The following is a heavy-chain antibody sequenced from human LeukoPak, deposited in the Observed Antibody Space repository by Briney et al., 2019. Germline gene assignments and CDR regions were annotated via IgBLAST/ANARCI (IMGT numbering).Heavy chain of an antibody. CDR1: GGSISSSSYY. CDR2: IYYSGST. V-gene: IGHV4-39*07. D-gene: IGHD1-26*01. J-gene: IGHJ3*02. CDR3: ATSYSGSYYDAFDI. Sequence: SETLSLTCTVSGGSISSSSYYWGWIRQPPGKGLEWIGSIYYSGSTYYNPSLKSRITMSVDTSKKQFSLKLSSVTAADTAVYYCATSYSGSYYDAFDIWGQGTMVTVSS.